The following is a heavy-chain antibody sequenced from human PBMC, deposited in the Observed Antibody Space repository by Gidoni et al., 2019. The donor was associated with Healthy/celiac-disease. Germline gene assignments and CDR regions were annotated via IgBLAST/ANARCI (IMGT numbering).Heavy chain of an antibody. CDR2: IYPGDSDT. CDR1: GNSFTSYW. V-gene: IGHV5-51*01. Sequence: EVQLVQSGAEVKKPGESLKISWKGSGNSFTSYWTGWVRLRPGKGLEWMGIIYPGDSDTRYSPSFQGQVTISADKSISTAYLQWSSLKASDTAMYYCASLKRSYYFDYWGQGTLVTVSS. CDR3: ASLKRSYYFDY. J-gene: IGHJ4*02.